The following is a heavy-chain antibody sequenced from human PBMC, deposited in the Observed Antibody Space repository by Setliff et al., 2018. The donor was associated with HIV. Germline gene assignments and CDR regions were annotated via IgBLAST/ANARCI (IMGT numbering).Heavy chain of an antibody. Sequence: ASVKVSCKASGYTFTSYGMGWVRQAPGQGLEWMGWINTHTGSPTYAQAFTGRFVFSVDTSVTTAYLQISSLKADDTAVYYCARALYGDYGGDINWLDPWGQGTLVTVSS. CDR2: INTHTGSP. J-gene: IGHJ5*02. V-gene: IGHV7-4-1*02. CDR1: GYTFTSYG. D-gene: IGHD4-17*01. CDR3: ARALYGDYGGDINWLDP.